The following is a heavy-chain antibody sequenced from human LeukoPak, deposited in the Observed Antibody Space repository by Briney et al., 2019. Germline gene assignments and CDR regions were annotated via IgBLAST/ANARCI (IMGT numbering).Heavy chain of an antibody. CDR3: ARDPSYYGSSGYYYEG. CDR2: IIPILGIA. Sequence: SVKVSCKASGGTFSSYAISWVRQAPGQGLEWMGRIIPILGIANYAQKFQGRVTITADKSTSTAYMELSSLRSEDTAVYYCARDPSYYGSSGYYYEGWGQGTLVTVSS. D-gene: IGHD3-22*01. J-gene: IGHJ4*02. V-gene: IGHV1-69*04. CDR1: GGTFSSYA.